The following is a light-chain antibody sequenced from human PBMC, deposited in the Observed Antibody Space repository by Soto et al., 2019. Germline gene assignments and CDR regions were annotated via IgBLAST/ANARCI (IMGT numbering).Light chain of an antibody. CDR1: SGSIASNY. J-gene: IGLJ3*02. V-gene: IGLV6-57*01. CDR3: QSYDGTNWV. Sequence: NFMLTQPHSVSQSPGKTVTISCTRSSGSIASNYVQWYQQRPGSSPTTVIYENNQRPSGVPDRFSGSIDSSSNSASLTISGLKTEDEADYYCQSYDGTNWVFGGWTKLTVL. CDR2: ENN.